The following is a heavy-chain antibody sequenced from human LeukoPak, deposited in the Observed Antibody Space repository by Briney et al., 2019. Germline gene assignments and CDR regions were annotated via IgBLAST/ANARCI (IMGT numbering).Heavy chain of an antibody. CDR3: ASKGLQFIH. D-gene: IGHD5-24*01. CDR2: IRYEGNEK. J-gene: IGHJ4*02. V-gene: IGHV3-30*02. Sequence: PGGSLRLSCAASGFTFRYYAMHWVRQAPGKGLEWVAFIRYEGNEKFYADSVKGRFTTSRDNSKNTLYVQMNSLRAEDKAVYYCASKGLQFIHWGQGTLVTVSS. CDR1: GFTFRYYA.